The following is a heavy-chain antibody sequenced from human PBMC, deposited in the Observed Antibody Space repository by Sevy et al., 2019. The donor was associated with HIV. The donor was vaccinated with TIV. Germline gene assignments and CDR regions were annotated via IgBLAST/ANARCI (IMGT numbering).Heavy chain of an antibody. CDR3: AKSSLPYGDYHFDQ. D-gene: IGHD4-17*01. V-gene: IGHV3-23*01. Sequence: GGSLRLSCAAAGFTFNSHAMTWVRQAPGKGLEWVAAISGSGESTYCAGAVKGRFTISRDNSKNTLYLQMNSLRAEDTAVYYCAKSSLPYGDYHFDQWGQGTLVTVSS. CDR1: GFTFNSHA. CDR2: ISGSGEST. J-gene: IGHJ4*02.